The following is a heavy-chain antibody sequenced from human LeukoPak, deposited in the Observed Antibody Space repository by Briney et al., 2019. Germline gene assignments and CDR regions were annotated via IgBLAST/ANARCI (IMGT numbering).Heavy chain of an antibody. CDR1: GGSISSGGYY. Sequence: NPSETLSLTCTVSGGSISSGGYYWSWIRQHPGKGLEWIGNIYYSGSTYYNPSLKSRVTISVDTSKNQLSLKLSSVTAADTAVYYCARTLETQGVQTYYFDYWGQGTLVTVSS. CDR3: ARTLETQGVQTYYFDY. J-gene: IGHJ4*02. V-gene: IGHV4-31*03. CDR2: IYYSGST. D-gene: IGHD3-3*01.